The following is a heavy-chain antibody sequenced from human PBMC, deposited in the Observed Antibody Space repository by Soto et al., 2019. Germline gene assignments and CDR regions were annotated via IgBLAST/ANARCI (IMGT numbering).Heavy chain of an antibody. CDR2: IDWDDDK. CDR3: ARSPGGFTVATYFFDY. CDR1: GFSLSSKGMR. Sequence: GSGPTLVNPTQTLTLTCTFSGFSLSSKGMRVSWICQPPGKALEWLARIDWDDDKFYSPSLRTRLAISKGTSKNQVVLTMTNVDPMDTATYYCARSPGGFTVATYFFDYWGQGTLVTVSS. V-gene: IGHV2-70*04. J-gene: IGHJ4*02. D-gene: IGHD3-16*01.